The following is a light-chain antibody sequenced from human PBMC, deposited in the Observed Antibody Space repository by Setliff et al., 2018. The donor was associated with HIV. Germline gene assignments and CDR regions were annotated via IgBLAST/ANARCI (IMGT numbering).Light chain of an antibody. CDR2: WAS. CDR3: QQCYSTPPL. V-gene: IGKV4-1*01. CDR1: QSVKNY. J-gene: IGKJ1*01. Sequence: DIVMTQSPDSLAVPLGERATTNCKSSQSVKNYLAWYQQKPGQSPKLLIYWASTRESGVPDRFSGSGSGTDFTLTISSLQTEDVAVYYCQQCYSTPPLVGQGTKVDIK.